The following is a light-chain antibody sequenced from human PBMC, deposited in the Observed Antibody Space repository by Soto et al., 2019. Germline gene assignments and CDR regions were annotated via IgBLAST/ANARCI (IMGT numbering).Light chain of an antibody. Sequence: EIVLTQSPGTLSLSPGERATLSCRAGQSVSSSYLAWYQQKPGQAPRLLIYGASSRATGIPDRFSGSGSGTDFTLTISRLESEDFAVYYCQQFSSYPLTFGGGTKVDIK. CDR3: QQFSSYPLT. V-gene: IGKV3-20*01. J-gene: IGKJ4*01. CDR2: GAS. CDR1: QSVSSSY.